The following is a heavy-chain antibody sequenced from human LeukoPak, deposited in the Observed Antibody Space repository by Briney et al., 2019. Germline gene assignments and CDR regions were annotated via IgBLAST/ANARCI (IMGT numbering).Heavy chain of an antibody. D-gene: IGHD2-15*01. Sequence: ASVKVSCTASGYTFTSSGFRWVRQAPGQGLEWMGWISAYNGNTNYAQKLQGRVTMTTDTSTSTAYMELRSLRSDDTAVYYCARDEMVVPATGGRFDYWGQGTLVTVSS. CDR2: ISAYNGNT. CDR3: ARDEMVVPATGGRFDY. V-gene: IGHV1-18*01. CDR1: GYTFTSSG. J-gene: IGHJ4*02.